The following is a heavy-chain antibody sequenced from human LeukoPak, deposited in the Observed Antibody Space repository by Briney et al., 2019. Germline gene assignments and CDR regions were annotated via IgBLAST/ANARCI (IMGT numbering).Heavy chain of an antibody. J-gene: IGHJ6*02. CDR1: GGSISSGGYY. Sequence: SETLSLTCTDSGGSISSGGYYWSWIRQHPGKGLEWIGYIYYSGSTYYNPSLKGRVTISVDTSKNQFSLKLSSVTAADTAVYYCATNKPRYCSSTSCLYYYYYGMDVWGQGTTVTVSS. V-gene: IGHV4-31*03. CDR2: IYYSGST. D-gene: IGHD2-2*01. CDR3: ATNKPRYCSSTSCLYYYYYGMDV.